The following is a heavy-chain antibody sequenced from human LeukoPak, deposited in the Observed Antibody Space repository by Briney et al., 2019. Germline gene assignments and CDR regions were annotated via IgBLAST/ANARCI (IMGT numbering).Heavy chain of an antibody. Sequence: GGSLRLSCAASGFTVSSNYMSWVRQAPGKGPEWVSVIYSGGSTYYADSVKGRFTISRDNSKNTLYLQMNSLRAEDTAVYYCARDQGYYDSSGYRFDYWGQGTLVTVSS. CDR3: ARDQGYYDSSGYRFDY. J-gene: IGHJ4*02. CDR1: GFTVSSNY. CDR2: IYSGGST. D-gene: IGHD3-22*01. V-gene: IGHV3-66*01.